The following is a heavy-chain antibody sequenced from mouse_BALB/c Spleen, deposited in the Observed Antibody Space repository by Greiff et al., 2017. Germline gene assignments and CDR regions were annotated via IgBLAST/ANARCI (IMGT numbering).Heavy chain of an antibody. D-gene: IGHD1-1*01. CDR2: ISSGGST. CDR1: GFTFSSYA. CDR3: ARAPHYYGSEGYFDY. Sequence: EVKLMESGGGLVQPGGSLKLSCAASGFTFSSYAMSWVRQTPEKRLEWVASISSGGSTYYPDSVKGRFTISRDNARNILYLQMSSLRSEDTAMYYCARAPHYYGSEGYFDYWGQGTTLTVSS. J-gene: IGHJ2*01. V-gene: IGHV5-6-5*01.